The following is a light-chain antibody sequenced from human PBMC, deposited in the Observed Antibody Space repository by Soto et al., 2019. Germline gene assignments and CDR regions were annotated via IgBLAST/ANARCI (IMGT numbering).Light chain of an antibody. J-gene: IGKJ2*01. CDR1: QSVSNN. V-gene: IGKV3-15*01. CDR3: QKYNSCSSYT. CDR2: GAS. Sequence: EIVMTQSPATLSVSPGERATLSCRASQSVSNNLAWYQQKPGQAPRLLIYGASTRATGIPARFSGSGSGTEFTLTISRLKSEGFAVYYCQKYNSCSSYTCGQGTKLEIK.